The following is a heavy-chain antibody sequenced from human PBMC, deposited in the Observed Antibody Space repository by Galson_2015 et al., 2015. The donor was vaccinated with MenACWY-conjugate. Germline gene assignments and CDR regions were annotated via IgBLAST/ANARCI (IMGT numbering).Heavy chain of an antibody. CDR2: ISAGGGTT. Sequence: SLRLSCAASGFTFSSYDMSWVRQAPGEGLEWVSAISAGGGTTYYVDSVKCRFTISRDNSKNTLYLQMSSLRAEDTAVYYYGKEAVRYDMGYFDLWRRGTLVPVSP. J-gene: IGHJ2*01. V-gene: IGHV3-23*01. CDR1: GFTFSSYD. D-gene: IGHD3-22*01. CDR3: GKEAVRYDMGYFDL.